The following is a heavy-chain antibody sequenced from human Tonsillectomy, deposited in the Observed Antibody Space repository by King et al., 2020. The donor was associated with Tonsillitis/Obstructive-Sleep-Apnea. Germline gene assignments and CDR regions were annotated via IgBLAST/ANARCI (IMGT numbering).Heavy chain of an antibody. Sequence: QLVQSGGGLVKPGGSLRLSCAASGFTFSDNYMSWIRQAPGKGLEWISYISRSSSYTNYADSVKGRFTTARDNAKNSLYLQMNSLRAEDTAVYYCARVTGTTGVPDYYYMDVWGKGTTVTVSS. J-gene: IGHJ6*03. CDR1: GFTFSDNY. D-gene: IGHD1-20*01. V-gene: IGHV3-11*05. CDR3: ARVTGTTGVPDYYYMDV. CDR2: ISRSSSYT.